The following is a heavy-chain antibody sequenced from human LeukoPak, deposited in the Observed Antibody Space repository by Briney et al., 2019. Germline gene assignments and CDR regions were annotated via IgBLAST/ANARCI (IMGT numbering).Heavy chain of an antibody. Sequence: SETLSLTCAVYGGSFSGYYWSWIRQPPGKGLEWIGEINHSGSTNYNPSLKSRVTISVDTSKNQFSLKLSSVTAADTAVYYCARGSRGAPDYYYYYMDVWGKGTTVTISS. CDR1: GGSFSGYY. CDR3: ARGSRGAPDYYYYYMDV. CDR2: INHSGST. D-gene: IGHD4/OR15-4a*01. J-gene: IGHJ6*03. V-gene: IGHV4-34*01.